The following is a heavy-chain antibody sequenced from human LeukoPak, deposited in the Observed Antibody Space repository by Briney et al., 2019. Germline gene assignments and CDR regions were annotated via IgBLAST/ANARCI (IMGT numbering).Heavy chain of an antibody. CDR2: ISAYNGNT. D-gene: IGHD6-19*01. Sequence: ASVNVSFKASGYTFTSYGISWVRQAPGQGLEWMGWISAYNGNTNYAQKFQGRVTITADESTSTAYMELSSLRSEDTAVYYCARASSGWSLVDYWGQGTLVTVSS. CDR3: ARASSGWSLVDY. CDR1: GYTFTSYG. J-gene: IGHJ4*02. V-gene: IGHV1-18*01.